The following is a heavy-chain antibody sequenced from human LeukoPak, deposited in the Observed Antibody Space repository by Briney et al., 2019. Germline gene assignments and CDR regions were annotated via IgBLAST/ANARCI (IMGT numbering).Heavy chain of an antibody. D-gene: IGHD3-10*01. J-gene: IGHJ6*03. CDR2: INPNRGGT. CDR1: GYTFTGYY. Sequence: ASVKVSCKASGYTFTGYYMHWVRQAPGQGREWMGWINPNRGGTKYAQKFQGRVTKTGDTSMSTAYMEERRVISDDRAVFYCERDRGYQYNMDVWGKGTTVTVSS. CDR3: ERDRGYQYNMDV. V-gene: IGHV1-2*02.